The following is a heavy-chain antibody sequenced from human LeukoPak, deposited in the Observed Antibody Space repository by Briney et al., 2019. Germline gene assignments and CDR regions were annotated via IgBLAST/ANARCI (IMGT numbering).Heavy chain of an antibody. D-gene: IGHD3-16*01. Sequence: GGSLRLSCAASGFTFSSYSMNWVRQAPGKGLEWVSYISSSSSTIYYADSVKGRFTISRDNAKNSLDLQMNSLKAEDTAVYYCARGQGEPRGVFDYWGQGTLVTVSS. CDR3: ARGQGEPRGVFDY. CDR2: ISSSSSTI. CDR1: GFTFSSYS. J-gene: IGHJ4*02. V-gene: IGHV3-48*01.